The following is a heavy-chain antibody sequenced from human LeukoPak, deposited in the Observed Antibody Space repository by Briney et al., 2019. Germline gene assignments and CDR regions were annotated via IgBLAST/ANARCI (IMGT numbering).Heavy chain of an antibody. CDR2: IKEDGSEK. V-gene: IGHV3-7*01. CDR3: AKAVAARWLDP. J-gene: IGHJ5*02. CDR1: GFTFSSYW. Sequence: GGSLRLSCAASGFTFSSYWMSWVRQAPGKGLGCVANIKEDGSEKNYVDSVKGRFTISRDNAKNSLYLQMNSLRAEDTAVYYCAKAVAARWLDPWGQGTLVIVSS. D-gene: IGHD6-19*01.